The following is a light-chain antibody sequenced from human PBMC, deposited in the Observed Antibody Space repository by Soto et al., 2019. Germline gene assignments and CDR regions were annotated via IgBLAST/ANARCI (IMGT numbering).Light chain of an antibody. CDR3: QQSDNWPPT. V-gene: IGKV3-15*01. CDR2: GTS. Sequence: IVLTQSPVTLSLSPWERASLSCRASQSVSSQLAWYQQRPGQAPRLLIYGTSTRATGIPARFSGSGSGTEFTLSISSLRSEDFAVYYCQQSDNWPPTFGQGTKVDIK. J-gene: IGKJ1*01. CDR1: QSVSSQ.